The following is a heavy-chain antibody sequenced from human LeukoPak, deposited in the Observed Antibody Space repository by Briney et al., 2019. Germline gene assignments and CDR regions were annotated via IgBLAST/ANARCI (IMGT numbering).Heavy chain of an antibody. D-gene: IGHD3-16*01. Sequence: GGSLRLSCADSGFTFSNFWMSWVRQAPGKGLEWVANINRDGTEKYYVDSVKGRFTISRDNAKTSLYLQMNSLRAEDTAVYYCARGKFDFDYWGQGTLVTVSS. V-gene: IGHV3-7*01. CDR2: INRDGTEK. CDR3: ARGKFDFDY. CDR1: GFTFSNFW. J-gene: IGHJ4*02.